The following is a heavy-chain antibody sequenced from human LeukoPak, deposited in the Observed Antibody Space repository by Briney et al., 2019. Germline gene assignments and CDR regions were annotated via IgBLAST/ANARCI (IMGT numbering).Heavy chain of an antibody. CDR3: ARGERADCSSTSCYPYYYYYGMDV. CDR1: GFTFSNYA. CDR2: ISSSSSTI. J-gene: IGHJ6*02. Sequence: GGSLRLSCAASGFTFSNYAMNWVRQAPGKGLEWVSYISSSSSTIYYADSVKGRFTISRDNAKNSLYLQMNSLRAEDTAVYYCARGERADCSSTSCYPYYYYYGMDVWGQGTTVTVSS. D-gene: IGHD2-2*01. V-gene: IGHV3-48*01.